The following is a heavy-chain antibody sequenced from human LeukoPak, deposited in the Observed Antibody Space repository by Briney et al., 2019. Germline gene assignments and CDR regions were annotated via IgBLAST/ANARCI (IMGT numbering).Heavy chain of an antibody. V-gene: IGHV3-48*03. Sequence: GGSLRLSCAASGFTFSSYEMNWVRQAPGKGLEWVANISRGGSTIYYADSVKGRFTISRDNAKNSLYLQMNSLRAEDTAVYYCAELGITMIGGVWGKGTTVTISS. CDR3: AELGITMIGGV. J-gene: IGHJ6*04. CDR2: ISRGGSTI. CDR1: GFTFSSYE. D-gene: IGHD3-10*02.